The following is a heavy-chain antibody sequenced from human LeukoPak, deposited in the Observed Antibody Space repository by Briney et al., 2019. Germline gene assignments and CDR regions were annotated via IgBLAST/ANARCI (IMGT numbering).Heavy chain of an antibody. Sequence: TGGSLRLSCAASGFTFSSYAMHWVRQAPGKGLEWVAVISYDGSNKYYADSVKGRFTISRDNSKNTLYLQMNSLRIEDAAVYYCMGGRGWLPENWGQGTLVTVSS. CDR1: GFTFSSYA. CDR2: ISYDGSNK. CDR3: MGGRGWLPEN. V-gene: IGHV3-30-3*01. J-gene: IGHJ4*02. D-gene: IGHD3-22*01.